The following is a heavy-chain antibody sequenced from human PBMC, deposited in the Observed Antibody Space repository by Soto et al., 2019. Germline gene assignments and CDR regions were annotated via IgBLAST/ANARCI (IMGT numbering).Heavy chain of an antibody. CDR2: IKQDGSEK. Sequence: GGSLRLCCAAYGVPFISYWMSWVRQAPGKGLEWVANIKQDGSEKYYVDSVKGRFTISRDNAKNSLYLQMNSLRAEDTAVYYCARGPYFDWSLTPNYYYGMDVWGQGTTATVSS. V-gene: IGHV3-7*04. CDR1: GVPFISYW. J-gene: IGHJ6*02. CDR3: ARGPYFDWSLTPNYYYGMDV. D-gene: IGHD3-9*01.